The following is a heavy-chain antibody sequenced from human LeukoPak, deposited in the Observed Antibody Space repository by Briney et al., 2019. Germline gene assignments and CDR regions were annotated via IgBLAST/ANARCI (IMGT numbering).Heavy chain of an antibody. Sequence: GGSLRLSCAASGFPFSRGAMHWVRQSPGKGLVWLSRISPDGSTTNYADSVKGRFTISRDNAKNTLYLQMNSLTDEDTAVYYCASDVAYKFDYWGQGTLVTFSS. V-gene: IGHV3-74*01. J-gene: IGHJ4*02. CDR3: ASDVAYKFDY. CDR1: GFPFSRGA. CDR2: ISPDGSTT. D-gene: IGHD5-24*01.